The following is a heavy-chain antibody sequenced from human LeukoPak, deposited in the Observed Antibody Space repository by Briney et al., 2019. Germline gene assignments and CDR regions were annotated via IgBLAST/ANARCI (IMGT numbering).Heavy chain of an antibody. Sequence: ASVKVSCKASGYTFTSYYMHWVRQAPGQGLEWMGIINPTGGSTSYAQKFQGRVTMTRDTPTSTLYMELSSLTSEDTAVYYCARDPLWSELIWGQGTLATVSS. CDR3: ARDPLWSELI. J-gene: IGHJ4*02. D-gene: IGHD4/OR15-4a*01. CDR1: GYTFTSYY. V-gene: IGHV1-46*01. CDR2: INPTGGST.